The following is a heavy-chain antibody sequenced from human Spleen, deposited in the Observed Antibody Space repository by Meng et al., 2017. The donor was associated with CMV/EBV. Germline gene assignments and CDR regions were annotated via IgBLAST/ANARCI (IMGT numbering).Heavy chain of an antibody. Sequence: ASVKVSCKASGYTFTGYYMHWVRQAPGQGLEWMGWINPNSGGTNYAQKFQGRVTITRNTSISTAYMELSSLRSEDTAVYYCAADFSGGVVFDYWGQGTLVTVSS. CDR2: INPNSGGT. CDR1: GYTFTGYY. V-gene: IGHV1-2*02. D-gene: IGHD3-10*01. CDR3: AADFSGGVVFDY. J-gene: IGHJ4*02.